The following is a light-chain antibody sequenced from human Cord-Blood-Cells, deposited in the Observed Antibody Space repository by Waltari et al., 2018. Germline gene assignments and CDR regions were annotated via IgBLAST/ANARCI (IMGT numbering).Light chain of an antibody. CDR3: QQYYSYPL. Sequence: AIRMTQSPSSLSASTGDRVTINCRASQGISSYLAGYQQKPGKAPKLLIYAASTLQSGVPSRFSGSGSGTDFTLTISCLQSEDFATYYCQQYYSYPLFGGGTKVEIK. CDR1: QGISSY. CDR2: AAS. J-gene: IGKJ4*01. V-gene: IGKV1-8*01.